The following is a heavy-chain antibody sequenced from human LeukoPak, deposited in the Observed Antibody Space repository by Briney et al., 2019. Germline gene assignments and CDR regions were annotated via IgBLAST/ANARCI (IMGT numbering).Heavy chain of an antibody. CDR3: ATGWTRAATGRMGF. J-gene: IGHJ4*02. Sequence: GGSLRLSCAASGFTFSSFGMHWVRQAPGKGLEWVTVTSYDGNEKYYADSVKGRFTISRDNSKNTVYLQMNGLRGEDTAVYYCATGWTRAATGRMGFWGQGTLVTVSS. CDR1: GFTFSSFG. V-gene: IGHV3-30*03. CDR2: TSYDGNEK. D-gene: IGHD6-25*01.